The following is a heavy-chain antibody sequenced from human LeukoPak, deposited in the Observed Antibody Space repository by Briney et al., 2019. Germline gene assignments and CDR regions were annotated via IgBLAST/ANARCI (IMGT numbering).Heavy chain of an antibody. D-gene: IGHD3-22*01. CDR1: GITLSNYG. CDR2: ISDSGGRT. J-gene: IGHJ4*02. CDR3: AKRGVVIRVILVGFHKEAYYFDS. Sequence: GGSLRLSCAVSGITLSNYGMNWVRQAPGKGLEWVAGISDSGGRTNYADSVKGRFTISRDNPKSTIYLQMTSLRAEDTAVYFCAKRGVVIRVILVGFHKEAYYFDSWGQGALVTVSS. V-gene: IGHV3-23*01.